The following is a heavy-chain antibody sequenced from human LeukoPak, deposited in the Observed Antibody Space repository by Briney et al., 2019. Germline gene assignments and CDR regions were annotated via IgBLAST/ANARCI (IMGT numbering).Heavy chain of an antibody. CDR1: GYTFTSYD. CDR2: INPNSGGT. V-gene: IGHV1-2*02. J-gene: IGHJ4*02. Sequence: ASVKVSCKASGYTFTSYDINWVRQAPGQGLEWMGWINPNSGGTNYAQKFQGRVTMTRDTSISTAYMELSRLRSDDTAVYYCAKTRRPTYYYDSSGYYDYWGQGTLVTVSS. CDR3: AKTRRPTYYYDSSGYYDY. D-gene: IGHD3-22*01.